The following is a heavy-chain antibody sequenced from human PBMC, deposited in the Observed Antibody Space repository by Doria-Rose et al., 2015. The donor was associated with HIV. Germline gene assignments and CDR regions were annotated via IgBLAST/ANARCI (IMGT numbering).Heavy chain of an antibody. J-gene: IGHJ6*02. CDR3: ARGLLRGGWNDVDYYYGMDV. V-gene: IGHV4-34*01. D-gene: IGHD1-1*01. CDR1: GGSFSGYY. CDR2: IHPSGST. Sequence: QVQLQESGAGLVKPSETLSLTCAVFGGSFSGYYWSWIRQPPGKGLEWIGEIHPSGSTNYRTSLKSRVSISFDTSKNLFSLKLSSVTAADTAVYYCARGLLRGGWNDVDYYYGMDVWGQGTTVTVSS.